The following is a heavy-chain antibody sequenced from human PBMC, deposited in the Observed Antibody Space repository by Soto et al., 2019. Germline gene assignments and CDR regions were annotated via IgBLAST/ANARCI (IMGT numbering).Heavy chain of an antibody. CDR1: GYTFTSYA. D-gene: IGHD2-21*02. Sequence: GASVKVSCKASGYTFTSYALHWVRQAPGQGLEWMGWINAGNGNTKYSQNFQGRVTITTDTSASTAYLELSSLRSEVTSLDDGAGRIVVVTALDNGGQATLVTFPS. CDR2: INAGNGNT. J-gene: IGHJ4*02. V-gene: IGHV1-3*01. CDR3: AGRIVVVTALDN.